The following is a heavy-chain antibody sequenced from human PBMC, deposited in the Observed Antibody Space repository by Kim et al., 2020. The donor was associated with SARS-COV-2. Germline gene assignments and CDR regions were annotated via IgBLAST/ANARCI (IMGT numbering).Heavy chain of an antibody. V-gene: IGHV3-30*04. CDR3: ARATRSSSYIPISMVRGVIPDY. CDR2: VAYDESNK. CDR1: GFTFSSFA. Sequence: GGSLRLSCAASGFTFSSFAMHWVRQAPGKGLEWVAVVAYDESNKYYADSVKGRFTVSRDNSKNSLYLQMNSLTPEDTAVYYCARATRSSSYIPISMVRGVIPDYWGQGTLVTVSS. D-gene: IGHD3-10*01. J-gene: IGHJ4*02.